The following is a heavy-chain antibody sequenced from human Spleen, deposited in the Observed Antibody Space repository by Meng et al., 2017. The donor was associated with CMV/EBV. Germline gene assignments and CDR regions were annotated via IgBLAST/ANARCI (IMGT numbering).Heavy chain of an antibody. Sequence: SSYYWGWIRQSPGKGLEWIGSISYSGITHYNPSLKSRVIITEDTSKNQFSLKLTSVTAADTAIYFCARDHRDISGWTPGRWFDPWGQGALVTVSS. D-gene: IGHD6-19*01. CDR1: SSYY. V-gene: IGHV4-39*07. CDR3: ARDHRDISGWTPGRWFDP. J-gene: IGHJ5*02. CDR2: ISYSGIT.